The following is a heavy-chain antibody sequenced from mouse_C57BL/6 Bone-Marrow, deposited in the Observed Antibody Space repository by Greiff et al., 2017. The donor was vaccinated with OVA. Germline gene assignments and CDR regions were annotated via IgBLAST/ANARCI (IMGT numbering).Heavy chain of an antibody. CDR1: GYTFTDYY. Sequence: VKLMESGAELVRPGASVKLSCKASGYTFTDYYINWVKQRPGQGLEWIARIYPGSGNTYYNEKFKGKATLTAEKSSSTAYMQLSSLTSEDSAVYFCARSMAWFAYWGQGTLVTVSA. CDR2: IYPGSGNT. D-gene: IGHD2-10*02. V-gene: IGHV1-76*01. J-gene: IGHJ3*01. CDR3: ARSMAWFAY.